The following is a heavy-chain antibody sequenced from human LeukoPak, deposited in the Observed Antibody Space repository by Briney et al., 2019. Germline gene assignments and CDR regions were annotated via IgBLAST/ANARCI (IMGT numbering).Heavy chain of an antibody. CDR2: ISGSGGSK. V-gene: IGHV3-23*01. CDR1: GFTFSSYA. CDR3: ARDINVVVAALDY. D-gene: IGHD2-15*01. Sequence: GGSLRLSCAASGFTFSSYAMSWVRQAPGKGLEWVSGISGSGGSKYYADSVKGRFTISRDNSKNTLYLQMNSLRAEDTAVYYCARDINVVVAALDYWGQGTLVTVSS. J-gene: IGHJ4*02.